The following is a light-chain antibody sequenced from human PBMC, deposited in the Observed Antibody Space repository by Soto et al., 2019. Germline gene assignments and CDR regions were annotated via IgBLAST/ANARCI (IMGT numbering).Light chain of an antibody. V-gene: IGLV1-40*01. CDR1: SSNIGAGYD. Sequence: QSVLKQPPSMSGAPGQRVTISCTGSSSNIGAGYDVHWYQLLPGTAPKLLIYGNTNRPSGVPDRFSGSKSGTSASLAITGLRAEDEADYYCQSHDSSLNSWVFGGGTKVTVL. J-gene: IGLJ3*02. CDR3: QSHDSSLNSWV. CDR2: GNT.